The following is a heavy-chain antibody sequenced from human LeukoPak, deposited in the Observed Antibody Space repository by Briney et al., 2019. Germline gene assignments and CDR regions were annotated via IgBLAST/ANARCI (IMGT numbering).Heavy chain of an antibody. Sequence: GGSLRLSCAASGFTFSSYSMNWVRQAPGKGLEWVSSISSSSSYIYYADSVKGRFTISRDNAKNSLYLQMNSLRAEDTAVYYCARAGTPQDSSSWYLGDYFDYWGQGTLVTVSS. J-gene: IGHJ4*02. CDR2: ISSSSSYI. CDR3: ARAGTPQDSSSWYLGDYFDY. D-gene: IGHD6-13*01. CDR1: GFTFSSYS. V-gene: IGHV3-21*01.